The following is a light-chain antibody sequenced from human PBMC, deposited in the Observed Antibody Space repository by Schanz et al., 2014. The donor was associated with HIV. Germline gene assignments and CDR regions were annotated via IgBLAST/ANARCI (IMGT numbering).Light chain of an antibody. CDR3: SSYTSSSTV. V-gene: IGLV2-8*01. J-gene: IGLJ1*01. CDR2: DVT. CDR1: SSDVGAYDY. Sequence: QSALTQPPSASGSPGQSVTISCTGTSSDVGAYDYVSWYQQHSGKAPKLMIYDVTKRPSGVPDRFSGSKSGNTASLTISGLQAEDEADYYCSSYTSSSTVFGTGTKLTVL.